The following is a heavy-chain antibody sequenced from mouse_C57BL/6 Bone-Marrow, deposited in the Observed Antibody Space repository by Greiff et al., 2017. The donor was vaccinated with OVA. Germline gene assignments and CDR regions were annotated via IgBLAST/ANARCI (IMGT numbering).Heavy chain of an antibody. V-gene: IGHV1-55*01. CDR1: GYTFTSYW. CDR2: IYPGSGST. J-gene: IGHJ3*01. CDR3: ARWPFYYEY. Sequence: QVQLQQPGAELVKPGASVKMSCKASGYTFTSYWITWVKQRPGQGLEWIGDIYPGSGSTNYNEKFKSKATLSVETSSSTAYMQLSSLTSEDAAVYYCARWPFYYEYWGQGTLVTVSA. D-gene: IGHD2-4*01.